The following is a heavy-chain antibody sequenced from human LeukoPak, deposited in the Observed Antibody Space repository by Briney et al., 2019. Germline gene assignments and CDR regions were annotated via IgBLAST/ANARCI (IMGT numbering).Heavy chain of an antibody. CDR3: ASGDILTGYYPNDY. CDR1: GFTFSSYS. D-gene: IGHD3-9*01. CDR2: ISSSSSYI. Sequence: GGSLRLSCAASGFTFSSYSMNWVRQAPGKGLEWVSSISSSSSYIYYADSVKGRFTISRDNAKNSLYLQMNSLRAEDTAVYYCASGDILTGYYPNDYWGQGTLVTVSS. V-gene: IGHV3-21*01. J-gene: IGHJ4*02.